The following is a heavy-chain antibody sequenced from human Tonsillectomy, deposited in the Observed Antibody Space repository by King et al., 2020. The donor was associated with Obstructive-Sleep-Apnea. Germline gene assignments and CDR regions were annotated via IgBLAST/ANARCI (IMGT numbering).Heavy chain of an antibody. CDR1: GFTFTNYG. D-gene: IGHD1-14*01. CDR3: ARGITVPEF. J-gene: IGHJ4*02. CDR2: VNRGGQT. V-gene: IGHV3-23*04. Sequence: VQLVESGGGLVQPGGSLRLSCAASGFTFTNYGITWVRQSPGKGLEWVSAVNRGGQTYYTDSVKGRFTMSRDNSKNTVYLQMNNLRAEDTAVYYCARGITVPEFWGQGTLVTVSS.